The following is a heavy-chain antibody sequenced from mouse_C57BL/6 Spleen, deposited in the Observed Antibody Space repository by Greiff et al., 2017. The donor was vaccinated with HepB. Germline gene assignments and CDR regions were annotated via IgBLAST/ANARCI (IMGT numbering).Heavy chain of an antibody. V-gene: IGHV3-8*01. Sequence: ESGPGLAKPSQTLSLTCSVTGYSITSDYWNWIRKFPGNKLEYMGYISYSGSTYYNPSLKSRISITRDTSKNQYYLQLNSVTTEDTATYYCARSYYYGSSLDWYFDVWGTGTTVTVSS. D-gene: IGHD1-1*01. CDR3: ARSYYYGSSLDWYFDV. J-gene: IGHJ1*03. CDR1: GYSITSDY. CDR2: ISYSGST.